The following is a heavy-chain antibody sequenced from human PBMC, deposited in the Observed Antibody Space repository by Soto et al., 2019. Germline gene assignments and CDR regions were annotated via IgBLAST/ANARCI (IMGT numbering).Heavy chain of an antibody. CDR3: AKDRDIVVVVAAFDY. CDR2: ISSSSSTV. CDR1: GFTFSRNS. V-gene: IGHV3-48*01. Sequence: PGGSLRLSCAASGFTFSRNSMNWVRQAPGKGLEWIAYISSSSSTVYYADSVKARFTISRDNAKNSLFLQMNSLRAEDTAVYYCAKDRDIVVVVAAFDYWGQGTLVTVSS. J-gene: IGHJ4*02. D-gene: IGHD2-15*01.